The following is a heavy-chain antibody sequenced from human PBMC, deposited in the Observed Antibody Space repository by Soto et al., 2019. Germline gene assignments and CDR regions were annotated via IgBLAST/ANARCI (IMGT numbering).Heavy chain of an antibody. D-gene: IGHD2-2*02. V-gene: IGHV3-15*01. CDR1: GFTFSNAW. J-gene: IGHJ4*02. CDR3: TTPPGEYQLLYQDY. Sequence: GGSLRLSCAASGFTFSNAWMSWVRQAPGKGLEWVGRIKSKTDGGTTDYAAPVKGRFTISRDDSKNTLYLQMNSLKTEDTAVYYCTTPPGEYQLLYQDYWGQGTLVTVSS. CDR2: IKSKTDGGTT.